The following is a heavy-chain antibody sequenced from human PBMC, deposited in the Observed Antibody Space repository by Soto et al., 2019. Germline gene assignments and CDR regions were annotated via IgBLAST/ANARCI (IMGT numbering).Heavy chain of an antibody. V-gene: IGHV4-34*01. J-gene: IGHJ5*02. Sequence: PSETLSLTCAVYGGSFSGYYWSWIRQPPGKGLEWSGEINHSGSTNYNPSLKSRVTISVDTSKNQFSLKLSSVTAADTAVYYCAREANWFDPWGQGTLVTVSS. CDR2: INHSGST. CDR1: GGSFSGYY. CDR3: AREANWFDP.